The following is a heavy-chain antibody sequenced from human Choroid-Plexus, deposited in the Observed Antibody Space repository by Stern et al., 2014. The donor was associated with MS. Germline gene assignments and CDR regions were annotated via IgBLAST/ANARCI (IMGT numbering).Heavy chain of an antibody. CDR1: GFTFGSCA. Sequence: VQLVESGGGVVQPGRPLRLSCVASGFTFGSCAMHWVRQAPGKGLAWVAGVSYDGSNKYYADSVKGRFTISRDNSKNTLYMQMSSLRPEDTAVYYCAKDRQYLTYFFDHWGQGSLVTVSS. V-gene: IGHV3-30*18. CDR3: AKDRQYLTYFFDH. J-gene: IGHJ5*02. CDR2: VSYDGSNK. D-gene: IGHD2/OR15-2a*01.